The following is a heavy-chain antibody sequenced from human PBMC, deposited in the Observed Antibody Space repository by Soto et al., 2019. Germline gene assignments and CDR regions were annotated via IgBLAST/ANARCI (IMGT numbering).Heavy chain of an antibody. CDR2: ISYDGSNK. CDR1: GFTFSHYG. D-gene: IGHD1-26*01. CDR3: ARYSGKYQGPIDY. J-gene: IGHJ4*02. V-gene: IGHV3-30*03. Sequence: VQLLESGGDLIQPGRSLRLSCAASGFTFSHYGIHWVRQAPGKGLEWLAVISYDGSNKHYADSVKGRFTVSRDNSKNTLYLQMNSLRAEDTAVYFCARYSGKYQGPIDYWGQGTLVTVSS.